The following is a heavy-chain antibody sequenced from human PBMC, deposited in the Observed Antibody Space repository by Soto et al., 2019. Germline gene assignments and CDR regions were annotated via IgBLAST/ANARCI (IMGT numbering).Heavy chain of an antibody. CDR2: ISCDSATV. V-gene: IGHV3-9*01. CDR1: VSTFDDCA. D-gene: IGHD3-9*01. CDR3: VQGRYPTMATPLDH. Sequence: PGGPLRLSCSASVSTFDDCAMHWVRQAPGKGPEWVSGISCDSATVGYAESVKGRFTITRDDAKNSLYLQMDSLRREDTALYYCVQGRYPTMATPLDHWGQGTLVTVSS. J-gene: IGHJ5*02.